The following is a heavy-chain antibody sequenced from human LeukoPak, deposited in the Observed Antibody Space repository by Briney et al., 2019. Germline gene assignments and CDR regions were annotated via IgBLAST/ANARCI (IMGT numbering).Heavy chain of an antibody. V-gene: IGHV3-48*03. CDR2: ISNRGGTI. D-gene: IGHD1-1*01. CDR1: GFTFSYYE. CDR3: ARGGHDPGIPFDI. Sequence: GGSLRLSCAASGFTFSYYEMNWVRQAPGKGLEWVSYISNRGGTIHYADSVEGRFTISRDNAKNSLYLQMNSLRADDTAVYYCARGGHDPGIPFDIWGQGTMVTVSS. J-gene: IGHJ3*02.